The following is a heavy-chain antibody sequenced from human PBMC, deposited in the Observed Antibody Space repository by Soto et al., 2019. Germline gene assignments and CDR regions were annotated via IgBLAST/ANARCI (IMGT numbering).Heavy chain of an antibody. D-gene: IGHD6-13*01. CDR1: GYTFTSYG. Sequence: ASVKVSCKASGYTFTSYGISWVRQAPGQGLEWMGWISGYNGDTNYTQKLQGRVTMTTDTSTSTAYMELRSLRSDDTAVYYCARAPQTVAGAGIWYWGQGTLVTVSS. CDR3: ARAPQTVAGAGIWY. V-gene: IGHV1-18*04. J-gene: IGHJ4*02. CDR2: ISGYNGDT.